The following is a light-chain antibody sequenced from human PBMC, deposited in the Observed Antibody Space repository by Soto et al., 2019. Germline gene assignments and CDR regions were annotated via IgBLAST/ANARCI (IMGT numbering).Light chain of an antibody. V-gene: IGKV3-20*01. CDR1: QSVSSSS. CDR2: DAS. CDR3: QHYQGGHPIA. Sequence: EIVLTQSPGTLSLSPGERATLSCRASQSVSSSSLAWYQQKRGQAPRLLIHDASSRATGIPDRFSGSGSETDFTLIIRRLEPEDSALYYCQHYQGGHPIAFGQGTRLEIK. J-gene: IGKJ5*01.